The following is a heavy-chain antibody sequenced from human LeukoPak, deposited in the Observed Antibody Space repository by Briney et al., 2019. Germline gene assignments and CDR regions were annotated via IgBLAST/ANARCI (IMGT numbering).Heavy chain of an antibody. J-gene: IGHJ1*01. V-gene: IGHV3-23*01. CDR3: AKSYSSSGGQSI. D-gene: IGHD6-6*01. Sequence: GGSLRLSCAASGFTFSGYAMSWVRQAPGKGLEWVSAISGSGGSTYYADSVKGRFTISRDNSKNTLCMQMNSLRAEDTAVYYCAKSYSSSGGQSIGGQGTLVTVSS. CDR1: GFTFSGYA. CDR2: ISGSGGST.